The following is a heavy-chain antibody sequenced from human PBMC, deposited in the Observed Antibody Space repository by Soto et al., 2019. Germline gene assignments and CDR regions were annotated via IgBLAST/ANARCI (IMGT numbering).Heavy chain of an antibody. CDR1: GFTFSSYG. V-gene: IGHV3-33*01. CDR2: IWYDGGNK. Sequence: QVQLVESGGGVVQPGRSLRLSCAASGFTFSSYGMHWVRQAPGKGLEWVAVIWYDGGNKYYADSVKGRFTISRDNSKNTLYLQMNSLRAEDTAVYYCARDQAVAGSNWFDPWGQGTLVTVSS. D-gene: IGHD6-19*01. CDR3: ARDQAVAGSNWFDP. J-gene: IGHJ5*02.